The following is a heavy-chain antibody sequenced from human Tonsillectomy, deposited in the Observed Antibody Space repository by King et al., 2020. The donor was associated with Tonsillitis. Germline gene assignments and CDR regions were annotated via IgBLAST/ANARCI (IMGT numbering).Heavy chain of an antibody. Sequence: HVQLVESGGGVVQPGRSLRLSCAASGFTFRSYGMHWVRQAPGRGLEWVALISYDANNKYYADSVKGRFTISRDNSKNTLYLQMNSLRSEDTAVYYCAKDPYRPTTLTTGGGYFDFWGQGSRVTVSS. CDR1: GFTFRSYG. V-gene: IGHV3-30*18. CDR3: AKDPYRPTTLTTGGGYFDF. J-gene: IGHJ4*02. CDR2: ISYDANNK. D-gene: IGHD4-17*01.